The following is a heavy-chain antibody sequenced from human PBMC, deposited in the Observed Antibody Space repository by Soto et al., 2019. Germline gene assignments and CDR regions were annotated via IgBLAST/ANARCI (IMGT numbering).Heavy chain of an antibody. CDR1: GFTLTSYC. D-gene: IGHD2-2*01. CDR2: IWYDGSNK. Sequence: PWGSLRLSCAACGFTLTSYCMRWVRQAQGKGLEWVAVIWYDGSNKYYADSVKGRFTISRDNSKNTLYLQMNSLRAEDTAVYYCARDSAEVVVVPAAMITYYYYGMDVWGQGTTVTVSS. CDR3: ARDSAEVVVVPAAMITYYYYGMDV. J-gene: IGHJ6*02. V-gene: IGHV3-33*01.